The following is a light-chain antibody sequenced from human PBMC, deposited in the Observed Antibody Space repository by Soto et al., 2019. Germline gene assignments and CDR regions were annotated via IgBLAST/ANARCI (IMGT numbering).Light chain of an antibody. CDR2: QAS. CDR3: QQYNSYPWT. CDR1: QSINNW. J-gene: IGKJ1*01. Sequence: DIQMTQSPSTLSASVGDRVTITCRASQSINNWLAWYQQKPGRAPKLLIYQASSLESGVPSRFSGSGSGTEFALTISSLQPDDFATYYCQQYNSYPWTFCQGAKVEIK. V-gene: IGKV1-5*03.